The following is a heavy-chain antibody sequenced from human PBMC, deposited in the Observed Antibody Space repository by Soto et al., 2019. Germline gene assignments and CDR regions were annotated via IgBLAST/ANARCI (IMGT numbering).Heavy chain of an antibody. J-gene: IGHJ5*02. CDR2: IYYSGST. V-gene: IGHV4-61*01. CDR1: GGSGRSGRYY. D-gene: IGHD3-9*01. Sequence: SESLSITCTVSGGSGRSGRYYWSWFLQPPGKGLEWIGYIYYSGSTNYNPSLKSRVTISVDTSKNQFSLKLTSVTAADTAVYYCARLPTGYPNWFDPWGQGTLVTVSS. CDR3: ARLPTGYPNWFDP.